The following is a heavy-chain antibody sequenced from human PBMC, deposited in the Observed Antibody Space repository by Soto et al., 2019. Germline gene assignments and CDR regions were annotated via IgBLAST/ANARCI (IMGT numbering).Heavy chain of an antibody. D-gene: IGHD6-19*01. J-gene: IGHJ4*02. V-gene: IGHV1-69*13. CDR3: ASLAGAVAGTSFDY. CDR2: IIPIFGTA. CDR1: GGTFSSYA. Sequence: ASVKVSWKASGGTFSSYAISWVRQAPGQGLEWMGGIIPIFGTANYAQKFQGRITITADESTSTAYMELSSLRSEDTAVYYCASLAGAVAGTSFDYWGQGTLVTVSS.